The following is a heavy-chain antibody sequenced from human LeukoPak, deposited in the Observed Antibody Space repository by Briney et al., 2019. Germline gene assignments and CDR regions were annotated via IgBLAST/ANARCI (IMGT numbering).Heavy chain of an antibody. CDR2: IYYSGST. CDR3: ARDRTGFEY. J-gene: IGHJ4*02. Sequence: SETLSLTCTVSGGSISSSYWSWIRQPPGKGLEWIGYIYYSGSTNYNPSLKSRVTISVDTSKNQFSPKLSSVTAADTAVYYCARDRTGFEYWGQGTLVTVSS. D-gene: IGHD1-14*01. V-gene: IGHV4-59*01. CDR1: GGSISSSY.